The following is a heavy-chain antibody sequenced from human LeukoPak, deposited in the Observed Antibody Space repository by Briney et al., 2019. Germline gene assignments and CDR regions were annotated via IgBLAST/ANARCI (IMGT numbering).Heavy chain of an antibody. V-gene: IGHV3-48*02. D-gene: IGHD3-10*01. CDR3: ARGGVLLWFREKNWFDP. Sequence: GGSLRLSCAASGFTFSSYSMNWVRQAPGKGLEWVSYISSSSSTIYYADSVKGRFTISRDNAKNSLYLQMNSLRDEDTAVYYCARGGVLLWFREKNWFDPWGQGTLVTVSS. CDR2: ISSSSSTI. J-gene: IGHJ5*02. CDR1: GFTFSSYS.